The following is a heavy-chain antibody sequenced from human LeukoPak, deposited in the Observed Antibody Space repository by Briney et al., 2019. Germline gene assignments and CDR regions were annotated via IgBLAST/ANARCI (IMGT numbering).Heavy chain of an antibody. V-gene: IGHV4-61*02. J-gene: IGHJ4*02. D-gene: IGHD6-13*01. CDR2: IYTSGST. CDR3: ARVGGSSWNSFDY. CDR1: GGSINSGSYY. Sequence: PSQTLSLTCTVSGGSINSGSYYWSWIRQPAGKGLEWIGRIYTSGSTNYNPSLKSRVTISVDTSRNQFSLKLSSGTAADTAVYYCARVGGSSWNSFDYWGQGTLVAVSS.